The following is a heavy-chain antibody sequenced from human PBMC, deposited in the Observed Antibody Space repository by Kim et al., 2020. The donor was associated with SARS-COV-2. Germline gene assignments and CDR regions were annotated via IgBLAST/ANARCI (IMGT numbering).Heavy chain of an antibody. V-gene: IGHV3-33*01. J-gene: IGHJ4*02. CDR1: GLPFSASG. CDR2: IWSDGSKE. D-gene: IGHD3-16*01. Sequence: GGSLRLSCAASGLPFSASGMHWVRQAPDKGLEWVAMIWSDGSKEYYADSVNGRFTISRDNSKNTVYLQMNSLRAEDTAVYYCARDKGERYSDYWGQGTLVIVS. CDR3: ARDKGERYSDY.